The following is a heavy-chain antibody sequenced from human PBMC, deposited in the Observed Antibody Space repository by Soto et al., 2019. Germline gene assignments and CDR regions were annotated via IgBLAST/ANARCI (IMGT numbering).Heavy chain of an antibody. CDR2: ISAYNGNT. D-gene: IGHD3-3*01. CDR1: GYTFTSYG. V-gene: IGHV1-18*04. Sequence: ASVKVSCKASGYTFTSYGMSWVRQAPGQGLEWMGWISAYNGNTNYAQKLQGRVTMTTDTSTSTAYMELSSLRSDDTAVYYCARDGVTDCGVVVRYYYYGMDVWGQGTTVTVSS. J-gene: IGHJ6*02. CDR3: ARDGVTDCGVVVRYYYYGMDV.